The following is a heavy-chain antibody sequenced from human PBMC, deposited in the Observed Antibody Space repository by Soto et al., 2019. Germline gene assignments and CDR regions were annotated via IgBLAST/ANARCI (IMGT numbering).Heavy chain of an antibody. D-gene: IGHD3-22*01. CDR2: ISGSGGST. J-gene: IGHJ4*02. V-gene: IGHV3-23*01. Sequence: PGGSLRLSCAASGFTFSSYAMSWVRQAPGKGLEWVSAISGSGGSTYYADSVKGRFTIPRDNSKNTLYLQMNSLRAEDTAVYYCAKASSITMIVVVPSPFDYWGQGTLVTVSS. CDR1: GFTFSSYA. CDR3: AKASSITMIVVVPSPFDY.